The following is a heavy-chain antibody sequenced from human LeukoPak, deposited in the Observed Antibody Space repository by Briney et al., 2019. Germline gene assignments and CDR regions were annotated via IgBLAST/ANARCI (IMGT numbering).Heavy chain of an antibody. J-gene: IGHJ6*03. CDR3: ASGHYDFWSGYSNVYYYMDV. CDR2: IYYSGST. V-gene: IGHV4-39*07. Sequence: SETLSLTCTVSGGSISSSSYYWGWIRQPPGKGLEWIGSIYYSGSTYYNPSLKSRVTISVDTSKNQFSLKLSSVTAADTTVYYCASGHYDFWSGYSNVYYYMDVWGKGTTVTVSS. D-gene: IGHD3-3*01. CDR1: GGSISSSSYY.